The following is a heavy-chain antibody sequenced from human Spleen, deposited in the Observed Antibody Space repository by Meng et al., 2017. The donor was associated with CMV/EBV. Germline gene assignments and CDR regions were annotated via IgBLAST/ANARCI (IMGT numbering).Heavy chain of an antibody. D-gene: IGHD3-22*01. CDR1: FTFSPYA. CDR2: ISYDGSNK. J-gene: IGHJ5*02. CDR3: ARGGYYDSSGQNWFDP. V-gene: IGHV3-30-3*01. Sequence: FTFSPYAMHWVRQTPGKGLEWVAVISYDGSNKYYADSVKGRFTISRDNSKNTLHLQMNTLRAEDTALYYCARGGYYDSSGQNWFDPWGQGTPVTVSS.